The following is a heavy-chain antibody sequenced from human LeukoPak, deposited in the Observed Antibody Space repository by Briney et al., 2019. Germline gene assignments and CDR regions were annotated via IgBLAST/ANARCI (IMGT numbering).Heavy chain of an antibody. J-gene: IGHJ4*02. V-gene: IGHV4-39*01. Sequence: PSETLSLTCTVSGGSISSSSYYWGRIRQPPGKGLGWIGSIYYSGSTYYNPSLKSRVTISVDTSKNQFSLKLSSVTAADTAVYYCARLDYGSGSYEVYYWGQGTLVTVSS. CDR1: GGSISSSSYY. D-gene: IGHD3-10*01. CDR3: ARLDYGSGSYEVYY. CDR2: IYYSGST.